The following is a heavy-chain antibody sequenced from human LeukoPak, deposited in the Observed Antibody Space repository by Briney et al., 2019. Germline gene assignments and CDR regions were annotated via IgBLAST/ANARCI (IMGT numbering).Heavy chain of an antibody. CDR3: ARESHNLDDAFDI. CDR2: IIPIFGTA. J-gene: IGHJ3*02. V-gene: IGHV1-69*13. CDR1: GGTFSSYA. D-gene: IGHD5-24*01. Sequence: SVKVSCKASGGTFSSYAISWARQAPGQGLEWMGGIIPIFGTANYAQKFQGRVTITADESTSTAYMELSSLRSEDTAVYYCARESHNLDDAFDIWGQGTMVTVSS.